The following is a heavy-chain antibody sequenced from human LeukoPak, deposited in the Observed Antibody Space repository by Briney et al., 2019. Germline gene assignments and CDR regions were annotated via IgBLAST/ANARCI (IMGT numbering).Heavy chain of an antibody. D-gene: IGHD3-10*01. V-gene: IGHV4-39*01. CDR3: ARREGSTYYYRP. CDR1: GGSISSTSYY. Sequence: SETLSLTCTVSGGSISSTSYYWGWFRQPPGKGLEWIGSSYYSGTSYYNPSLKSRVTIFVDTSKNQFSLRLSSVTAADTAVYYCARREGSTYYYRPWGQGTLVTVSS. J-gene: IGHJ5*02. CDR2: SYYSGTS.